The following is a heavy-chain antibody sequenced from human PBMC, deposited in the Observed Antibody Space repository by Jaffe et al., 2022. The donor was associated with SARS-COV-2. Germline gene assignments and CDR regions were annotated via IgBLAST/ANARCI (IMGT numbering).Heavy chain of an antibody. CDR1: GGSISSGNYY. J-gene: IGHJ5*02. CDR2: IFYSGRT. Sequence: QVQLQESGPGLVKPSQTLSLTCTVSGGSISSGNYYWSWIRQPPGKGLDWIGYIFYSGRTFYNPSLKSRVTISVDTSKNQFSLKLSSVTAADTAVYYCARVPASSPYNWLDPWGRGTLVTVSP. CDR3: ARVPASSPYNWLDP. D-gene: IGHD2-15*01. V-gene: IGHV4-30-4*01.